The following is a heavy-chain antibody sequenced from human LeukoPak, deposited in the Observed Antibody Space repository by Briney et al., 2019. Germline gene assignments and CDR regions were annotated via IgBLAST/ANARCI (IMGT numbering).Heavy chain of an antibody. J-gene: IGHJ4*02. V-gene: IGHV3-15*01. Sequence: PGGSLRLSCAASGFSFSNAWMSWVRQAPGKGLEWVGRIKTTPDGAATDYASPVEGRFIISREDSKNTIYYCTSLFDDNMMGPSTSFDYWGQGNLVTVSS. CDR2: IKTTPDGAAT. CDR3: FDY. CDR1: GFSFSNAW. D-gene: IGHD2/OR15-2a*01.